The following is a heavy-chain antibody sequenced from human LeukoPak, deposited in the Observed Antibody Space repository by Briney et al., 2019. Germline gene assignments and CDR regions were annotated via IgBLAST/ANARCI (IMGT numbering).Heavy chain of an antibody. CDR3: ARPSITMVRGVISAFDI. CDR2: IYYSGST. Sequence: SETLSLTCTVSGVSISSGDYYWSWIRQPPGKGLEWIGYIYYSGSTYYNPSLKSRVTISVDTSKNQFSLKLSSVTAADTAVYYCARPSITMVRGVISAFDIWGQGTMVTVSS. D-gene: IGHD3-10*01. J-gene: IGHJ3*02. V-gene: IGHV4-30-4*08. CDR1: GVSISSGDYY.